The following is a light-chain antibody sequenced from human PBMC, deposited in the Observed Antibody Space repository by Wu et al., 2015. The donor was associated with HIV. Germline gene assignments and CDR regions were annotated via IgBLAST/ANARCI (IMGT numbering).Light chain of an antibody. CDR2: GAS. V-gene: IGKV3-11*01. CDR3: QQRNIWPLT. Sequence: EIVLTQSPGTLSLSSGERATLSCRASQSVSNYLAWYQQKLGQAPRLLIHGASTRATGIPARFSGTGSGTDFTLTINSLEPVDFAIYYCQQRNIWPLTFGRGTRLEIK. CDR1: QSVSNY. J-gene: IGKJ5*01.